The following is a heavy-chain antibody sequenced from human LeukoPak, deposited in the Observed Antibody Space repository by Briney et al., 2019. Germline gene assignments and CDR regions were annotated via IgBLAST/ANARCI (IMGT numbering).Heavy chain of an antibody. Sequence: GGSLRLSCAASGFTFSSYGMHWVRQAPGKGLEWVAVIWYDGSNKYYADSVKGRFTISRDNSKNTLYLQMNSLRAEDTAVYYCARDQFEVVPAAADYYYYYGMDVWGQGTTVTVSS. J-gene: IGHJ6*02. D-gene: IGHD2-2*01. CDR3: ARDQFEVVPAAADYYYYYGMDV. CDR2: IWYDGSNK. CDR1: GFTFSSYG. V-gene: IGHV3-33*01.